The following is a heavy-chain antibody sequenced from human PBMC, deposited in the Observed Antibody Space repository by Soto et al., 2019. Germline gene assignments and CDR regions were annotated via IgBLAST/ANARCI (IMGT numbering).Heavy chain of an antibody. CDR3: AKVRLRYTGSDDGCDI. CDR2: ISGNGGSL. D-gene: IGHD1-26*01. Sequence: EVQLLESGGDLVQPGGSLRLSCVGSGFTFASYGMSWVRQAPGKGLQWVSGISGNGGSLYHADSVKGRFAISRDNSKSTVYLQMNSLRAEDTAVYYCAKVRLRYTGSDDGCDIWGQGTMVTVSS. V-gene: IGHV3-23*01. J-gene: IGHJ3*02. CDR1: GFTFASYG.